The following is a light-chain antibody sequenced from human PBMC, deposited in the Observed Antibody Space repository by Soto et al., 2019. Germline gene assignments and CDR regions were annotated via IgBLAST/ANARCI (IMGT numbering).Light chain of an antibody. Sequence: IVLTQSPGTLSLSPGERATLSCRASQSVSSSYLAWYQQKPGQAPRLLIYGASSGATGIPDRFSGSGSGTDFTLTISRLEPEDFAVYYCQQYGSSPPLTFGGGTKVDIK. CDR3: QQYGSSPPLT. CDR2: GAS. CDR1: QSVSSSY. J-gene: IGKJ4*01. V-gene: IGKV3-20*01.